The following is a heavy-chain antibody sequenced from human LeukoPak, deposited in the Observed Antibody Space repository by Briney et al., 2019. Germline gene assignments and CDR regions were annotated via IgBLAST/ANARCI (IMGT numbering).Heavy chain of an antibody. CDR1: GFTFSSYS. V-gene: IGHV3-21*01. J-gene: IGHJ4*02. Sequence: TGGSLRLSCAASGFTFSSYSMNWVRQAPGKGLEWVSSISSSSSYIYYADSVKGRFTISRDNAKNSLYLQMNSLRAEDTAVYYCAREGDYCSSTSCYPYFDYWGQGTLVTVSS. CDR2: ISSSSSYI. CDR3: AREGDYCSSTSCYPYFDY. D-gene: IGHD2-2*01.